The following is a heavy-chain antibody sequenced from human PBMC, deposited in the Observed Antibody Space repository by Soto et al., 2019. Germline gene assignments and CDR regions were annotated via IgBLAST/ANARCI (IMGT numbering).Heavy chain of an antibody. CDR2: INPSGGGT. CDR1: GYTFSSYY. J-gene: IGHJ4*02. Sequence: ASVKVSCKASGYTFSSYYMHWVRQAPGQGLEWMGVINPSGGGTTYPQKFQGRITMTRDTATSTVYMELSSLTSEDTAVYYCVRASVSGRRFDYWGEGTQVTVSS. D-gene: IGHD6-19*01. CDR3: VRASVSGRRFDY. V-gene: IGHV1-46*03.